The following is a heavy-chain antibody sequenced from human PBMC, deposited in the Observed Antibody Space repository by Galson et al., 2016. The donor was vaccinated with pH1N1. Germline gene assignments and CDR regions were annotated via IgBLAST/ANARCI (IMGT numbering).Heavy chain of an antibody. D-gene: IGHD3-22*01. CDR2: IIPIFGTS. CDR1: GGTFSSSG. V-gene: IGHV1-69*13. CDR3: AREDYYDTDLSDWYFDL. J-gene: IGHJ2*01. Sequence: QSGAEVKKPGTSVKVSCKASGGTFSSSGINWVRQAPGQGLEWMGGIIPIFGTSKYAQKFQGRVTITADESTTTAYMELSRLISEDTAVYYCAREDYYDTDLSDWYFDLWGRGTLVTVSS.